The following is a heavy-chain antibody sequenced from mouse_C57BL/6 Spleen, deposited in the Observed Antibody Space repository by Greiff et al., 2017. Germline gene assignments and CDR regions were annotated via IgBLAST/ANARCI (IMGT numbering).Heavy chain of an antibody. CDR2: INYDGSST. V-gene: IGHV5-16*01. CDR3: ARGDYDGRYYFDY. J-gene: IGHJ2*01. D-gene: IGHD2-4*01. Sequence: EVKLVESEGGLVQPGSSMKLSCTASGFTFSDYYMAWVRQVPEKGLEWVATINYDGSSTYYLDSLKSRFIISRDNAKNILYLQMSSLKSEDTATYYCARGDYDGRYYFDYWGKGTTLTVSS. CDR1: GFTFSDYY.